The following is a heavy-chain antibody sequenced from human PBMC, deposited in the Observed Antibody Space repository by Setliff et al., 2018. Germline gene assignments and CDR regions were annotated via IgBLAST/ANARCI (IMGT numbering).Heavy chain of an antibody. CDR1: GFTFSSYS. CDR2: ISPDSYYI. D-gene: IGHD3-10*01. CDR3: ARDLIRGAPNWFDP. J-gene: IGHJ5*02. V-gene: IGHV3-21*03. Sequence: GGSLRLSCAASGFTFSSYSMHWVRQTPGKGLDWVSSISPDSYYIYYADSIKGRFTISRDNAKSSLYLQMNSLRAEDTAVFYCARDLIRGAPNWFDPWGQGTLVTVSS.